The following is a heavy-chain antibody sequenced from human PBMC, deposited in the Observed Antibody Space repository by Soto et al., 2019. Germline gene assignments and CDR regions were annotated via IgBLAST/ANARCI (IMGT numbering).Heavy chain of an antibody. D-gene: IGHD6-6*01. CDR2: ISSTGSTP. Sequence: PXGSLRLTCAASGFPFSDSYMSWIRQAPGKGLEEIATISSTGSTPYYADSVKGRFTISRDNAQNSLYLEMNNLRAEDTAVYYCARGQQLVANWLDSWGQGILVTVSS. J-gene: IGHJ5*01. CDR3: ARGQQLVANWLDS. V-gene: IGHV3-11*01. CDR1: GFPFSDSY.